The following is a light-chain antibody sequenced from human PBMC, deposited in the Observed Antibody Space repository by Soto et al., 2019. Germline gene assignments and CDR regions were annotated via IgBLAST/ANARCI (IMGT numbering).Light chain of an antibody. V-gene: IGKV3-11*01. CDR2: DAS. Sequence: EIVLTQSLGTLSLSPGERATLSCRASQSLSSHLAWYQQKPGQAPRLLIYDASNRATGLPSRFSGSGSGTDFYLTISSLEPGDFAVYYCVQRTTSPWTCGSGSKVELK. J-gene: IGKJ1*01. CDR3: VQRTTSPWT. CDR1: QSLSSH.